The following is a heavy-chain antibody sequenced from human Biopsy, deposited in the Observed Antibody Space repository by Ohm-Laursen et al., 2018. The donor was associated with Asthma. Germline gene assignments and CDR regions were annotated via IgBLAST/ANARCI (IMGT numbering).Heavy chain of an antibody. V-gene: IGHV3-30*18. Sequence: PRLSCAASGFMFRSFGMHWVRQAPGKGLEWVAVISYDGNHKFYEDSVKGRFTISRDNSKSTLYLQMNSLRTEDTAVYYCAKRRGYSGHDNDYWGQGTLVIVSS. CDR1: GFMFRSFG. CDR3: AKRRGYSGHDNDY. CDR2: ISYDGNHK. J-gene: IGHJ4*02. D-gene: IGHD5-12*01.